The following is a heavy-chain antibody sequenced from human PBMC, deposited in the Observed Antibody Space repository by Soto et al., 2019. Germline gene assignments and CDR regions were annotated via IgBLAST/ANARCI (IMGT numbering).Heavy chain of an antibody. CDR3: ARDVGVVPAAMGAFDI. V-gene: IGHV4-59*01. D-gene: IGHD2-2*01. J-gene: IGHJ3*02. Sequence: SETLSLTCTVSGGSISSYYWSWIRQPPGKGLEWIGYIYYSGSTKYNPSLKSRVTISVDTSKNQFSLKLSSVTAADTAVYYCARDVGVVPAAMGAFDIWGQGTMVTVSS. CDR1: GGSISSYY. CDR2: IYYSGST.